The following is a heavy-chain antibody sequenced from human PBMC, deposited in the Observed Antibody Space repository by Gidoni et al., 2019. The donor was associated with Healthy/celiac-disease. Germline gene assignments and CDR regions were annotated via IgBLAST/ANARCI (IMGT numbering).Heavy chain of an antibody. V-gene: IGHV4-34*01. D-gene: IGHD7-27*01. Sequence: QVQLQQWGAGLLKPSETLSLTCAVYGGSFSGYYWSWIRQPPGKGMEWIGEINHSGSTNYNPSLKSRVTISVDTSKNQFSLKLSSVTAADTAVYYCARTGVRGMDVWGQGTTVTVSS. CDR1: GGSFSGYY. CDR2: INHSGST. CDR3: ARTGVRGMDV. J-gene: IGHJ6*02.